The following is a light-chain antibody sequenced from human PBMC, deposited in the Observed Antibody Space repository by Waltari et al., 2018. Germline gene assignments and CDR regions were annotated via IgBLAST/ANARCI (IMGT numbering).Light chain of an antibody. CDR2: RVS. CDR3: MQALQSPLT. V-gene: IGKV2-29*02. J-gene: IGKJ4*01. Sequence: DIVMTQTPLSLLVTPGEPASISCRSNQSLLHSNGNTYLYWYLQKSGQSPRLLIYRVSNRFSGVPDRFSGSGSGTDFTLKISRVEAEDVGVYYCMQALQSPLTFGGGTKVEIK. CDR1: QSLLHSNGNTY.